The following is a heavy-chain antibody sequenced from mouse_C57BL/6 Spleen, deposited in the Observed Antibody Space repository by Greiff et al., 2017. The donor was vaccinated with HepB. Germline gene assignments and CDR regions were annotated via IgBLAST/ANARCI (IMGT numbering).Heavy chain of an antibody. V-gene: IGHV1-26*01. CDR2: INPNNGGT. Sequence: EVKLMESGPELVKPGASVKISCKASGYTFTDYYMNWVKQSHGKSLEWIGDINPNNGGTSYNQKFKGKATLTVDKSSSTAYMELRSLTSEDSAVYYCARKGGDYWGQGTTLTVSS. J-gene: IGHJ2*01. CDR1: GYTFTDYY. CDR3: ARKGGDY.